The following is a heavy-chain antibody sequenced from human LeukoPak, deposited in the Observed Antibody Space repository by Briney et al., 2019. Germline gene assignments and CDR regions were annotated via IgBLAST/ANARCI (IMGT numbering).Heavy chain of an antibody. V-gene: IGHV4-39*07. Sequence: PSETLSLTCTVSGGSISSSSYYWGWIRQPPGKGLEWIGSIYYSGSTYYNPSLKSRVTISVDTSKNQFSLKLSSVTAADTAVYYCARGGESVGIAAAGYPNWFDPWGQGTLVTVSS. CDR1: GGSISSSSYY. D-gene: IGHD6-13*01. CDR2: IYYSGST. CDR3: ARGGESVGIAAAGYPNWFDP. J-gene: IGHJ5*02.